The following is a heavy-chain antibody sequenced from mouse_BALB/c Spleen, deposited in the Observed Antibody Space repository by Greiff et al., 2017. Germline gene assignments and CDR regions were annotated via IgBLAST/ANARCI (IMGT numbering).Heavy chain of an antibody. CDR3: ARKGGYSFFYAMDY. CDR2: IWSGGST. D-gene: IGHD2-3*01. Sequence: QVQLKESGPGLVQPSQSLSITCTVSGFSLTSYGVHWVRQSPGKGLEWLGVIWSGGSTDYNAAFISRLSISKDNSKSQVFFKMNSLQANDTAIYYCARKGGYSFFYAMDYWGQGTSVTVSS. J-gene: IGHJ4*01. V-gene: IGHV2-2*02. CDR1: GFSLTSYG.